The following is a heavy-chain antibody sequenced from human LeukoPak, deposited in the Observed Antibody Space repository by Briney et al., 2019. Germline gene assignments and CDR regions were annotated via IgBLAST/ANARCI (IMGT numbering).Heavy chain of an antibody. CDR3: ARRMSVAGTIDF. CDR1: DGSVNNRNYY. D-gene: IGHD6-19*01. V-gene: IGHV4-39*01. CDR2: IFYSGIT. J-gene: IGHJ4*02. Sequence: PSETLSLTCTVSDGSVNNRNYYWAWIRQPPGKGLEWIGSIFYSGITYYNPSLESRVTISVDASKNQFSLRLNSVTAADTAIYFCARRMSVAGTIDFWGQGTLVTVSS.